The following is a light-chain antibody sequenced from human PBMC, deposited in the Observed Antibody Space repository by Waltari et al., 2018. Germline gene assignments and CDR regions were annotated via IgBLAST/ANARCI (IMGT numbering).Light chain of an antibody. CDR2: GAS. CDR3: QHYLRIPVT. V-gene: IGKV3-20*01. CDR1: QSVSRA. J-gene: IGKJ1*01. Sequence: EIVLTQSPGTLSLSLGERATVSCRASQSVSRALAWYQQKPGQAPRLLIYGASNRATGIPDRFSGSGSGTDFSLTISRLEPDDFAIYYCQHYLRIPVTFGQGTTVEI.